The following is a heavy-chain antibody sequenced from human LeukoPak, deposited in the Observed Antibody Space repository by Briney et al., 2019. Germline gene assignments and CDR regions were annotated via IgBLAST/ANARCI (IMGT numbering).Heavy chain of an antibody. J-gene: IGHJ5*02. CDR2: FDPEDGET. CDR1: GYTLTELS. D-gene: IGHD3-10*01. CDR3: ATGWGLMVRGVLYNWFDP. Sequence: ASVKVSCKVSGYTLTELSMHWVRQAPGKGLEWMGGFDPEDGETVYAQKFQGRVTMTEDTSTDTAYMELSSLRSEDTAVYYCATGWGLMVRGVLYNWFDPWGQGTLVTVSS. V-gene: IGHV1-24*01.